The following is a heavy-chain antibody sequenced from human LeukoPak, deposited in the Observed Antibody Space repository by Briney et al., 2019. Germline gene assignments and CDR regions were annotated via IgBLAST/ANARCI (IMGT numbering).Heavy chain of an antibody. V-gene: IGHV1-18*01. CDR2: ISAYNGNT. Sequence: GASVKVSCKASGYTFTSYGISWVRQPPGQGLEWMGWISAYNGNTNYAHKLQRRVTMTTDTSTSTAYMELRSLRSDDTAVYSCARSAATAMVTYYFDYWGQGTLVTVSS. J-gene: IGHJ4*02. CDR3: ARSAATAMVTYYFDY. CDR1: GYTFTSYG. D-gene: IGHD5-18*01.